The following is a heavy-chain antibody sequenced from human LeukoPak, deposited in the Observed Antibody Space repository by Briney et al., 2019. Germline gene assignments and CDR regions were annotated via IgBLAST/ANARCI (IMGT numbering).Heavy chain of an antibody. V-gene: IGHV3-21*01. CDR3: AGEKSDYYYYYGMDV. Sequence: GSLRLSCAASGFTFSSYSMNWVRQAPGKGLEWVSSISSSSSYIYYADSVKGRFTISRDNAKNSLYLQMNSLRAEDTAVYYCAGEKSDYYYYYGMDVWGQGTTVTVSS. CDR1: GFTFSSYS. CDR2: ISSSSSYI. J-gene: IGHJ6*02.